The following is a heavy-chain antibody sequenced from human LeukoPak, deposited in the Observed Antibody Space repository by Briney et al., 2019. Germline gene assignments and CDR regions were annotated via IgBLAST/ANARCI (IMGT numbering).Heavy chain of an antibody. CDR1: GFTFSSYW. CDR2: IKQDGSEK. CDR3: AKIGITGTTFDFDY. Sequence: GGSLRLSCAASGFTFSSYWMSWVRQAPGKGLEWVANIKQDGSEKYYVDSVKGRFTISRDNAKNSLYLQMNSLRAEDTAVYYCAKIGITGTTFDFDYWGQGTLVTVSS. V-gene: IGHV3-7*01. J-gene: IGHJ4*02. D-gene: IGHD1-7*01.